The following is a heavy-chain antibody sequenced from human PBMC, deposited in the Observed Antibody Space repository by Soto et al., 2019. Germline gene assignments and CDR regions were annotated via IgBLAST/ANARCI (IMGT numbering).Heavy chain of an antibody. CDR3: ARGLGELSSDPLEY. Sequence: QVQLVQSGAEVKTPGASVKVSCKAAGYTFTSYYIHWVRQAPGQGLEWLGIINPSSGSISHAQNSQDRVTMTRDTATSTVYMELSSLRSQDTAVYFCARGLGELSSDPLEYWGQGTLVTVSS. J-gene: IGHJ4*02. D-gene: IGHD3-16*02. V-gene: IGHV1-46*01. CDR2: INPSSGSI. CDR1: GYTFTSYY.